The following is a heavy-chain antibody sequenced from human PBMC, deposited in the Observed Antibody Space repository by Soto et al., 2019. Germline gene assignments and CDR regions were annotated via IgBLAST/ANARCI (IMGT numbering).Heavy chain of an antibody. J-gene: IGHJ4*02. D-gene: IGHD1-26*01. CDR1: GFTFSSYA. Sequence: EVQLLESGGGLVQPGGSLRLSCAASGFTFSSYAMRWVRQAPVKGLEWVSAISGSGGSTYYADSVKGRFTISRDNSKETRYLQMNSLRAEDTAVYYWAGRCSGSDYDYWGQGTLVTVSS. CDR3: AGRCSGSDYDY. CDR2: ISGSGGST. V-gene: IGHV3-23*01.